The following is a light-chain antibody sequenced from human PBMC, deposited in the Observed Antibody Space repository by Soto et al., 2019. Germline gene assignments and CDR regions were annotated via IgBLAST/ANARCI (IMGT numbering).Light chain of an antibody. Sequence: DIVLTQSPDTLSLSPRERATRSCRASENLYTYLAWYQQKPGQAPRLLIYDTSKRATDIPARFSGSGSGTDYTLTISTLEPEDFAIYYCQEHGNWPRRTFGPGTTVDV. V-gene: IGKV3-11*01. CDR1: ENLYTY. CDR2: DTS. CDR3: QEHGNWPRRT. J-gene: IGKJ3*01.